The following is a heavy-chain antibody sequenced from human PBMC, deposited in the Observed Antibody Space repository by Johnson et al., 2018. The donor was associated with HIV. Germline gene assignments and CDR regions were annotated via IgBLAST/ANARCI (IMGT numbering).Heavy chain of an antibody. V-gene: IGHV3-9*01. CDR2: ISWNSGSI. Sequence: VQLVESGGGLVQPGRSLRLSCAASGFIFDDYAMHWVRQAPGKGLEWASGISWNSGSIGYADSVKGRFTISRDNAKNSLYLQMNSLKAEDTALYYCAKDTEPDLADAFDIWGQGTMVTVSS. CDR3: AKDTEPDLADAFDI. D-gene: IGHD1-14*01. CDR1: GFIFDDYA. J-gene: IGHJ3*02.